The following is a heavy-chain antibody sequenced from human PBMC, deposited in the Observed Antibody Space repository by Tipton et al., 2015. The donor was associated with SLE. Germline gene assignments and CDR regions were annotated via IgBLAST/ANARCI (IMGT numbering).Heavy chain of an antibody. CDR3: ARHSPVVRGAVDY. CDR2: IYYSGST. D-gene: IGHD3-10*01. J-gene: IGHJ4*02. Sequence: QLVQSGAEVKPSETLSLTCTVSGGSISSYYWSWIRQPPGKGLEWIGYIYYSGSTNYNPSLKSRVTISVDTSKNQFSLKLSSVTAADTAVYYCARHSPVVRGAVDYWGQGTLVTVSS. CDR1: GGSISSYY. V-gene: IGHV4-59*08.